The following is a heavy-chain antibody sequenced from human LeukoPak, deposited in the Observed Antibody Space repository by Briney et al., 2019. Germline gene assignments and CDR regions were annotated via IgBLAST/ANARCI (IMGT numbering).Heavy chain of an antibody. V-gene: IGHV3-48*04. CDR3: ARSDAFDI. CDR1: GFTFSSYS. CDR2: ISGGSSTI. Sequence: PGGSLRLSCAASGFTFSSYSMNWVRQAPGKGLEWVSYISGGSSTIYYADSVKGRFTISRDNAKNSLYLQMNSLRAEDTAVYYCARSDAFDIWGQGTMVTVSS. J-gene: IGHJ3*02.